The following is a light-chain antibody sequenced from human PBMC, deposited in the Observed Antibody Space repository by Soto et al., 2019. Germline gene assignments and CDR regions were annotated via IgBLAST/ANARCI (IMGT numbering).Light chain of an antibody. CDR3: SSYTRSSPYVV. CDR2: DVT. Sequence: QSVLTQPASVSGSPGQSITISCTGTSSDVGGYNYVSWYQQHPGKAPKLMIYDVTNRPSGVSSRFSGSKSGNTASLTISGLQAEDEADYYCSSYTRSSPYVVFGGGTKLTVL. J-gene: IGLJ2*01. CDR1: SSDVGGYNY. V-gene: IGLV2-14*01.